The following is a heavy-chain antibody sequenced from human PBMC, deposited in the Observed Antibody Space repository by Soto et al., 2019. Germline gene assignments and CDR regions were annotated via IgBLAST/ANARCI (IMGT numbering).Heavy chain of an antibody. Sequence: QVQLVESGGGVVQPGRSLRLSCAASGFTFSSYAMHWVRQAPGKGLEWVEVISYDGSNNYYADSVKGRFTFSRDKSKNTLYLQMNSLRAEDTALYYCAGEQTVAFDYWGQGTLVPVSS. D-gene: IGHD4-17*01. V-gene: IGHV3-30-3*01. CDR3: AGEQTVAFDY. J-gene: IGHJ4*02. CDR1: GFTFSSYA. CDR2: ISYDGSNN.